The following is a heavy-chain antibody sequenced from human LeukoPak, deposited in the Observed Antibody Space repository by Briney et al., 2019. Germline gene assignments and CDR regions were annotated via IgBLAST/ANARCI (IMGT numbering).Heavy chain of an antibody. CDR2: ISSSSSYI. J-gene: IGHJ4*02. CDR3: ARSNNGGWGYCDY. CDR1: GFTFSSYS. V-gene: IGHV3-21*01. D-gene: IGHD3-16*01. Sequence: KPGGSLRLSCAASGFTFSSYSMNWLRQAPGKGLEWVTSISSSSSYIYYADSVKGRFTISRDNAKNSLYLQMNSLRAEDTAVYYCARSNNGGWGYCDYWGQGSLVTVSS.